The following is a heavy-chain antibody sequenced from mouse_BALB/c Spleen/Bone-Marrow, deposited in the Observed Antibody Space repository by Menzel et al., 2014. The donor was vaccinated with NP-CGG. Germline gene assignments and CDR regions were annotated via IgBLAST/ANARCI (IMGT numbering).Heavy chain of an antibody. J-gene: IGHJ2*01. CDR3: TKGNYFFDY. Sequence: LQQSGSELVRSGASVKLSCKASGYTFINYWIHWVKRRPGQGLEWIGNFYPGSGTTNYDEKFKTKATLTVDTFSSTAYMQLSSLTSEDSAVYYCTKGNYFFDYWDQGTTLTVSS. V-gene: IGHV1S22*01. CDR2: FYPGSGTT. D-gene: IGHD2-1*01. CDR1: GYTFINYW.